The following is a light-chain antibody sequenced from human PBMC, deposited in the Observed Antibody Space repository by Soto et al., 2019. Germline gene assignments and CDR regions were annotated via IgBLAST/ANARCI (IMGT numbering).Light chain of an antibody. Sequence: QSVLTQPASVSGSPGQSITISCTGTSSDVGGYNYVSWYQQHPGKGPKLVIYEVSNRPSGVSNRFSGSKSGNTDTLTISGLQAEDEADYYCSSYTSTTTRVFGAGTKVPVL. CDR3: SSYTSTTTRV. CDR1: SSDVGGYNY. V-gene: IGLV2-14*03. CDR2: EVS. J-gene: IGLJ1*01.